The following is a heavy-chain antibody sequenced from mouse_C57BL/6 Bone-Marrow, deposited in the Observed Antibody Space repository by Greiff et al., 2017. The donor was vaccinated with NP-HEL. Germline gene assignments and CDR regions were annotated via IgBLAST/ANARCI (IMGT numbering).Heavy chain of an antibody. CDR2: IYPRSGNT. V-gene: IGHV1-81*01. Sequence: QVQLQQSGAELARPGASVKLSCKASGYTFTSYGISWVKQRTGQGLEWIGEIYPRSGNTYYNEKFKGKAILTADKSSSTTYMELRSLTSEDSAVYFCASYYGSSSWFAYWGQGTLVTVSA. CDR3: ASYYGSSSWFAY. D-gene: IGHD1-1*01. J-gene: IGHJ3*01. CDR1: GYTFTSYG.